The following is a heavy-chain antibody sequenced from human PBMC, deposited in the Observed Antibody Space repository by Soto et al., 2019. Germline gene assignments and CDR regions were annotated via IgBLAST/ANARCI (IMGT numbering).Heavy chain of an antibody. J-gene: IGHJ5*02. CDR2: INPDNGNT. V-gene: IGHV1-3*01. CDR1: GYTFTRYT. D-gene: IGHD2-15*01. CDR3: ARGIATGQLDP. Sequence: DSVKVSCKASGYTFTRYTMNWVRQAPGQRLGWMGWINPDNGNTKSSQKFQDRVIITRDTSASTAYMDLSSLRSEDTAVYYCARGIATGQLDPWGQGTLVTVS.